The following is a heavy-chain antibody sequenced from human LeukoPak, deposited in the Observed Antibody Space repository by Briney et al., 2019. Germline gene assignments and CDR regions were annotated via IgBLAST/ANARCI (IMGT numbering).Heavy chain of an antibody. CDR3: SVLHSYYYYYYMDV. Sequence: PGGSLRLSCAASGFTFSGSAMHWVRQASGKGLEWVGRIRSKANNYATAYAASVKGRFTISRDDSKNTAYLQMNSLKTEDTAVYYCSVLHSYYYYYYMDVWGKGTTVTVSS. V-gene: IGHV3-73*01. D-gene: IGHD4/OR15-4a*01. CDR1: GFTFSGSA. J-gene: IGHJ6*03. CDR2: IRSKANNYAT.